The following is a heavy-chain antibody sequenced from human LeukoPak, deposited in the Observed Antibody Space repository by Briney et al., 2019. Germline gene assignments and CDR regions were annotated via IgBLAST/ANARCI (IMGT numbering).Heavy chain of an antibody. D-gene: IGHD6-13*01. V-gene: IGHV3-7*01. CDR1: GFTFSSYW. Sequence: QAGGSLRLSCAASGFTFSSYWMSWVRRAPGKGLDWVANIKQDGSEKYYVDSVKGRFTISRDNAKNSLYLQMNSLRAEDTAVYYCARDGGSSWSKFDYWGQGTLVTVSS. J-gene: IGHJ4*02. CDR2: IKQDGSEK. CDR3: ARDGGSSWSKFDY.